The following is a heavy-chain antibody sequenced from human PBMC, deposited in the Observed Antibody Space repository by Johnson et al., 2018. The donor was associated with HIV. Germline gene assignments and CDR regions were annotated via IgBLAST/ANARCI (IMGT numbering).Heavy chain of an antibody. Sequence: QVQLVESGGGVVQPGRSLRLSCAASGFTFSNYGMHWVRQAPGKGLEWVAVIWFDGSNKYYADSVKGRFPVSRDNSKNTLYLQIDSLRAEDTAVYYCAKEAITREGDIWGQGTTVSVSS. J-gene: IGHJ3*02. CDR2: IWFDGSNK. V-gene: IGHV3-33*06. CDR3: AKEAITREGDI. CDR1: GFTFSNYG. D-gene: IGHD3-10*01.